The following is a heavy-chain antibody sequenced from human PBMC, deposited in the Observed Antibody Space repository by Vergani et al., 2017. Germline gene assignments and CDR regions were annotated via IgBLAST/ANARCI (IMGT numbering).Heavy chain of an antibody. V-gene: IGHV1-46*01. Sequence: QVQLVQSGAEVKKPGASLKVSCKAFGYPFISYYMHWVRPVPGQGLEWMGIIHPSGGSTSYAQKFQGRVTMTRDTSASTVYMELSGLRSEDTAVYYCAREGGDFSTYIFDYWGQGTLVTVSS. J-gene: IGHJ4*02. CDR1: GYPFISYY. CDR2: IHPSGGST. CDR3: AREGGDFSTYIFDY. D-gene: IGHD4-17*01.